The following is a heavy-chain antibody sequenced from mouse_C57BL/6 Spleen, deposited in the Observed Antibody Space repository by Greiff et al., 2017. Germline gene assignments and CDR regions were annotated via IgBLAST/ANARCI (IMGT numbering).Heavy chain of an antibody. CDR3: ARGGSLDF. CDR1: GYTFTSYW. J-gene: IGHJ2*01. CDR2: ISPSTGGY. Sequence: QVQLQQPGTELVQPGASVKLSCKASGYTFTSYWMHWVKQRPGQGLEWIGNISPSTGGYTSNEKLTSKATLTVDKSSSTAYMQLSSLKSEDSAVYYCARGGSLDFWGQGTTLTVSP. V-gene: IGHV1-53*01. D-gene: IGHD1-1*01.